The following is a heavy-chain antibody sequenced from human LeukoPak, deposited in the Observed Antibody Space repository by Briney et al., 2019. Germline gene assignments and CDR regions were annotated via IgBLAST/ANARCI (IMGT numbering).Heavy chain of an antibody. CDR2: INSDGSST. D-gene: IGHD3-10*01. CDR1: GFTFSSYW. CDR3: ASVDYYGSGSYYPY. J-gene: IGHJ4*02. Sequence: GGSLRLSCAASGFTFSSYWMHWVRQAPGKGLVCVSRINSDGSSTSYADSVKGRFTISRDNAKNTLYLQMNSLRAEDTAVYYCASVDYYGSGSYYPYWGQGTLVTVSS. V-gene: IGHV3-74*01.